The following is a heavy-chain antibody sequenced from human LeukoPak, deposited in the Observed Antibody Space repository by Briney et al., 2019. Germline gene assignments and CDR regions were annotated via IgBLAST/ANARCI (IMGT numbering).Heavy chain of an antibody. V-gene: IGHV2-5*01. CDR3: AHAVVPAAITIDWFDP. D-gene: IGHD2-2*01. Sequence: SGPTLANPTQTLTPTCTFSGFSLRTSGVGVGWIRQPPGKALEWLALIYWNDDKRYSPSLKSRLTITKDTSKNQVVLTMTNMDPVDTATYYCAHAVVPAAITIDWFDPWGQGTLVTVSS. CDR2: IYWNDDK. J-gene: IGHJ5*02. CDR1: GFSLRTSGVG.